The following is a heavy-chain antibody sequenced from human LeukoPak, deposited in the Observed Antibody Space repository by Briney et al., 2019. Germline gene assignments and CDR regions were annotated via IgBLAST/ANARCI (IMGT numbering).Heavy chain of an antibody. D-gene: IGHD2-15*01. V-gene: IGHV3-74*01. CDR3: TRETNSYTPLDY. CDR2: INTDGSRI. CDR1: GFTFSNYW. J-gene: IGHJ4*02. Sequence: PGGSLRLSCAASGFTFSNYWMHWVRQAPGKGLVWVSRINTDGSRITYADSVKGRFTISRDNAMNTVYLQMNSLRAEDTAVYYCTRETNSYTPLDYWGQGTLVTVSS.